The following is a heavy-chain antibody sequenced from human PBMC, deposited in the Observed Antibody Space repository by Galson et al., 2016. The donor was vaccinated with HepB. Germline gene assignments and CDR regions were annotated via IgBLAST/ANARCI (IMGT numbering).Heavy chain of an antibody. V-gene: IGHV5-51*01. Sequence: QSGAEVKKPGESLRISCKASGYSFTNYWIGWVRQMPGEGLEWMGIIYPGDSDIRYNSSFQGQVTISADKSITTAYLQWGSLKASDSAIYFCARRDRDCSGGTCFSRNYDYWGQGTLVSVFS. CDR2: IYPGDSDI. J-gene: IGHJ4*02. CDR1: GYSFTNYW. CDR3: ARRDRDCSGGTCFSRNYDY. D-gene: IGHD2-15*01.